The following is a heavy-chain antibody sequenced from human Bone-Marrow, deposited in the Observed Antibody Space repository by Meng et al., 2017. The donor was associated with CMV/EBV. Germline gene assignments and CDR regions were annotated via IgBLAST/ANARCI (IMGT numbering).Heavy chain of an antibody. D-gene: IGHD3-9*01. CDR2: ISSSSSYI. V-gene: IGHV3-21*04. Sequence: GESLKISCAASEFTFSSYSMNWVRQAPGKGLEWVSSISSSSSYIYYADSVKGRFTISRDNAKNSLYLQMNSLRAEDTAVYYCARGGYDILTGLGWFDPWGQGTLVTVSS. CDR3: ARGGYDILTGLGWFDP. J-gene: IGHJ5*02. CDR1: EFTFSSYS.